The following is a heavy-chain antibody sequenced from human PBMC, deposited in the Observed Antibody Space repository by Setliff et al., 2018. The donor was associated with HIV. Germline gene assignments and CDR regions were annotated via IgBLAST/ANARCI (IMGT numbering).Heavy chain of an antibody. CDR1: GGSISSYY. Sequence: PSETLSLTCTVSGGSISSYYWSWIRQPPGKGLEWIGYIYYSGSSKNTPSLKSRVTISVDTSKNQLSLRLTSMAAADPAMYYCARSQTDTIFGVVTFDCWGQGKMVTVSS. CDR3: ARSQTDTIFGVVTFDC. CDR2: IYYSGSS. V-gene: IGHV4-59*08. J-gene: IGHJ4*02. D-gene: IGHD3-3*01.